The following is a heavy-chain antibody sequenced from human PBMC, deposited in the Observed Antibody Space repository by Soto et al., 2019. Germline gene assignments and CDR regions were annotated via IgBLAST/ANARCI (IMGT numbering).Heavy chain of an antibody. CDR2: VGSDGGST. CDR3: AKDVCGSGTFCHFDY. Sequence: EVQLLESGGGLVQPGGSLRLSCAASEFTFTSYAMSWVRQAPGKGLEWVSAVGSDGGSTYYADSVRGRFTVSRDNSQNTLYLQINNLRAEDTSGYYCAKDVCGSGTFCHFDYWGQGTRVTVSS. V-gene: IGHV3-23*01. D-gene: IGHD3-10*01. CDR1: EFTFTSYA. J-gene: IGHJ4*02.